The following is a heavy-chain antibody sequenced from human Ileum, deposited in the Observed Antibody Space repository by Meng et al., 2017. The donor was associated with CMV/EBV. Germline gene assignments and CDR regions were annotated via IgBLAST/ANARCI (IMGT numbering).Heavy chain of an antibody. J-gene: IGHJ4*02. CDR2: IYTSGST. D-gene: IGHD6-13*01. CDR1: GVSNSSGSCA. V-gene: IGHV4-61*02. CDR3: ARDSYSSSWAMDY. Sequence: QVSRQPAGSTLVKPPTHVSTTCTFYGVSNSSGSCAWSWTRKPAGKGLEWICRIYTSGSTNYNPSLKSRVTISVDTSKNQFSLKLSSVTAADTAVYYCARDSYSSSWAMDYWGQGTLVTVSS.